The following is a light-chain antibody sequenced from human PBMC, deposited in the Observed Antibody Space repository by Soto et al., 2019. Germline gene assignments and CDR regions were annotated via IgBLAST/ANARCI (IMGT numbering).Light chain of an antibody. V-gene: IGKV4-1*01. CDR2: WAS. Sequence: EIVMTQSPDSLAVSLGERATINCRSSQSVLYSSNNKNYLAWYQQKPRQPPELLITWASTREFGVPERFGGSGSGTDFTLTISNLQAEDVAIYYCQQYYGTPYTFGQGTKLEIK. J-gene: IGKJ2*01. CDR1: QSVLYSSNNKNY. CDR3: QQYYGTPYT.